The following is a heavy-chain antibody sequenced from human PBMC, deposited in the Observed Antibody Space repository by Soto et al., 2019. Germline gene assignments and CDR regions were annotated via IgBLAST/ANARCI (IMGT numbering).Heavy chain of an antibody. CDR1: GGSISSYY. D-gene: IGHD2-15*01. CDR2: IYYSGST. J-gene: IGHJ4*02. V-gene: IGHV4-59*01. Sequence: QVQLQESGPGLVKPSETLSLTCTVSGGSISSYYWSWIRQPPGKGLEWTGYIYYSGSTNYNPSLKSRVTISVDTSKNQFYLKLSSVTAADTAVYYCARSAGRYWGQGTLVTVSS. CDR3: ARSAGRY.